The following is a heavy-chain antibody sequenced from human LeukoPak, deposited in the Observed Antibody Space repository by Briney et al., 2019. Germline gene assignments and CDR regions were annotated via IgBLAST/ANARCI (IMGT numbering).Heavy chain of an antibody. J-gene: IGHJ6*02. Sequence: SVKVSCKASGGTFSSYAISWVRQAPGQGLEWMGGIIPILGIANYAQKFQGRVTITADKSTSTAYMELSSLRSEDTAVYYCARDKTRIAAAGSRGYYYYGMDVWGQGTTVTVSS. CDR2: IIPILGIA. V-gene: IGHV1-69*10. D-gene: IGHD6-13*01. CDR1: GGTFSSYA. CDR3: ARDKTRIAAAGSRGYYYYGMDV.